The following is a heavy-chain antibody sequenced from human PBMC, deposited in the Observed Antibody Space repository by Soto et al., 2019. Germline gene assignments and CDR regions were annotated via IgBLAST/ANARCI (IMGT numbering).Heavy chain of an antibody. CDR2: IYYSGST. V-gene: IGHV4-31*03. CDR1: GGSISSGGYY. J-gene: IGHJ6*02. CDR3: ARLPPYSNYEYYGMDV. Sequence: SETLSLTCTVSGGSISSGGYYWSWIRQHPGKGLEWIGYIYYSGSTYYNPSLKSRVTISVDTSKNQFSLKLSSVTAADTAVYYCARLPPYSNYEYYGMDVWGQGTTVTVSS. D-gene: IGHD4-4*01.